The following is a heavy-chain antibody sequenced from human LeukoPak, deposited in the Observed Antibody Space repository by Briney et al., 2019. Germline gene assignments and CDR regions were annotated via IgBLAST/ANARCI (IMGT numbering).Heavy chain of an antibody. CDR2: ISAYNGNT. CDR3: AIVLAAAGTFDY. Sequence: ASVKVSCKASGYTFTSYGISWVRQAPGQGLEWMGWISAYNGNTNYAQKLQGRVTMTTDTSTSTAYMELRSLRSDDTAVYYCAIVLAAAGTFDYWGRGTLVTVSS. D-gene: IGHD6-13*01. V-gene: IGHV1-18*01. J-gene: IGHJ4*02. CDR1: GYTFTSYG.